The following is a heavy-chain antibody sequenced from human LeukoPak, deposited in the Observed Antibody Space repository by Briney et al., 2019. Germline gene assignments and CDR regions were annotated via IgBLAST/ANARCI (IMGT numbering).Heavy chain of an antibody. CDR3: ARGDPIQLWPLFDS. D-gene: IGHD5-18*01. Sequence: PGESLQISCKGSGYSFTSYWIGWVRHMPGKRLEWMGIIYPGDSDTRYSPSFQGQVTISADKSTSTAYLQWSSLKASDTAMYYCARGDPIQLWPLFDSWGQGTLVTASS. J-gene: IGHJ4*02. V-gene: IGHV5-51*01. CDR1: GYSFTSYW. CDR2: IYPGDSDT.